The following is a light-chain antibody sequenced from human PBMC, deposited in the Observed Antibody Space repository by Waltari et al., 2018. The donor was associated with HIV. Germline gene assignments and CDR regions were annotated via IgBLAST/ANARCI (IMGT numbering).Light chain of an antibody. J-gene: IGLJ3*02. CDR3: HVWDSDTKHVL. CDR2: DGS. CDR1: NFGSKG. Sequence: SYVLTQPPSVSVAPGQTAAITCGAPNFGSKGGQRYQQEAGQSAVLVVYDGSVRTSGTPERISGSKFGNTATLTISGVEAGDEADYYCHVWDSDTKHVLFGGGTKLTVL. V-gene: IGLV3-21*02.